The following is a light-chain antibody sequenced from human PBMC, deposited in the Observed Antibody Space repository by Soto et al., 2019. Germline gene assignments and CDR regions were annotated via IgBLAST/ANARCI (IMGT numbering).Light chain of an antibody. J-gene: IGLJ1*01. CDR1: NSDIGVYDF. CDR3: KSYAGSNTYV. V-gene: IGLV2-8*01. CDR2: EVV. Sequence: QSALTQPPSASGSPGQSVTISCTGTNSDIGVYDFVSWYQHHPGKAPRLIIYEVVQRPSGVPDRFSGSKSGNTASLTVSGLQAEDEADYFCKSYAGSNTYVFGSGTKLTVL.